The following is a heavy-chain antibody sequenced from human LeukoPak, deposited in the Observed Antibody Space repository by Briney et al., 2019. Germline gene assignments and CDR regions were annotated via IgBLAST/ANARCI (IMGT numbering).Heavy chain of an antibody. CDR1: GGSISRYF. Sequence: PSETLSLTCTGSGGSISRYFWSWITHPPGKGLEWIGYISYTGNTTYNSPLKSRVTISLDTSQNQFSLKLTSCTPAGSAFFYWARTAKYYYGSETYYFFVCWGQKTLVTVSS. CDR2: ISYTGNT. D-gene: IGHD3-10*01. CDR3: ARTAKYYYGSETYYFFVC. V-gene: IGHV4-59*01. J-gene: IGHJ4*02.